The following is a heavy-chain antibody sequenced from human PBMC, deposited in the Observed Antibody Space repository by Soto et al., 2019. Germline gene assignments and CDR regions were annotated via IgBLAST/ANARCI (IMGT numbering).Heavy chain of an antibody. CDR1: GFTFSSYG. V-gene: IGHV3-33*01. J-gene: IGHJ4*02. D-gene: IGHD2-8*01. Sequence: LRLSCAASGFTFSSYGMHWVRQAPGKGLEWVAVIWYDGSNKYYADSVKGRFTISRDNSKNTLYLQMNSLRAEDTAVYYCAREPRTNGNIDYWGQGTLVTVSS. CDR3: AREPRTNGNIDY. CDR2: IWYDGSNK.